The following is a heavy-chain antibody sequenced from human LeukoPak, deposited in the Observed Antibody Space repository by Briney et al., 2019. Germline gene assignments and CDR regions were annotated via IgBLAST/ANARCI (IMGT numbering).Heavy chain of an antibody. Sequence: SETLSLTCTVSGGSISSYYWSWIRQPPGKGLEWIGYIYYSGSTNYNPSLKSRVTISVDTSKNQFSLKLSSVTAADTAVYYCARDKKGGYKGDAFGIWGQGTMVTVSS. J-gene: IGHJ3*02. D-gene: IGHD5-24*01. V-gene: IGHV4-59*01. CDR1: GGSISSYY. CDR3: ARDKKGGYKGDAFGI. CDR2: IYYSGST.